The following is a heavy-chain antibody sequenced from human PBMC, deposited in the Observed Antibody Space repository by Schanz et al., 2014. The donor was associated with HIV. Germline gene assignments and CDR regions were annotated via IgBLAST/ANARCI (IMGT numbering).Heavy chain of an antibody. CDR1: GFTFNTYG. CDR3: AKVARWDYYGMDV. J-gene: IGHJ6*02. V-gene: IGHV3-30*18. Sequence: QVQLVESGGGVVQPGRSLRLTCAASGFTFNTYGMHWVRQAPGKGLEWVAGISYDGVNVYYADSVKGRFTFSRDNSKNTLYLQMYSLRAEDTAVYYCAKVARWDYYGMDVWGQGTTVTVSS. CDR2: ISYDGVNV.